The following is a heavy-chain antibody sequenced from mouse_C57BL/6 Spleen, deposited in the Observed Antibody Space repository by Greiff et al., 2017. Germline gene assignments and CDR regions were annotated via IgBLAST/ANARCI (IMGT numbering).Heavy chain of an antibody. Sequence: QVQLQQPGAELVRPGSSVKLSCKASGYTFTSYWMDWVKQRPGQGLEWIGNIYPSDSETHYNQKFKDKATLTVDKSSSTAYMQLSSLTSEDSAVYDCARRGKVAHFDYWGQGTTLTVSS. J-gene: IGHJ2*01. CDR2: IYPSDSET. V-gene: IGHV1-61*01. CDR3: ARRGKVAHFDY. D-gene: IGHD1-1*01. CDR1: GYTFTSYW.